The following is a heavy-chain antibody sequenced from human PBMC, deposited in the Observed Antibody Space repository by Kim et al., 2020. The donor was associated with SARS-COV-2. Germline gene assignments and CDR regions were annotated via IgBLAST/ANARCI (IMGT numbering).Heavy chain of an antibody. Sequence: ASVKVSCKASGYTFTSHDINWVRQATGQGLEWMGWMNPNSGNTGYAQKFQGRVTMTRNTSISTAYMELSSLRSEDTAVYYCARNYDILTGYYFVPSRPDRALRYWGQGTLVTVSS. J-gene: IGHJ4*02. D-gene: IGHD3-9*01. V-gene: IGHV1-8*01. CDR1: GYTFTSHD. CDR2: MNPNSGNT. CDR3: ARNYDILTGYYFVPSRPDRALRY.